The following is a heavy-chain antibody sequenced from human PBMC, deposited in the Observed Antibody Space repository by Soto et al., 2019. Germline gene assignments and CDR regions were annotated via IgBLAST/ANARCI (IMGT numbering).Heavy chain of an antibody. D-gene: IGHD3-3*01. CDR3: AADVTYYDFWSGSPNYGMDV. CDR1: GFTFTSSA. Sequence: SVKVSCKASGFTFTSSAVQWLRQARGQRLEWIGWIVVGSGNTNYAQKFQERVTITRDMSTSTAYMELSSLRSEDTAVYYCAADVTYYDFWSGSPNYGMDVWGQGTTVTVSS. J-gene: IGHJ6*02. CDR2: IVVGSGNT. V-gene: IGHV1-58*01.